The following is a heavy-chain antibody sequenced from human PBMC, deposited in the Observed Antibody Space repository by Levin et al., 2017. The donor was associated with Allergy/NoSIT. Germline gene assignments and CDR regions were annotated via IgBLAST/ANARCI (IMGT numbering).Heavy chain of an antibody. J-gene: IGHJ4*02. CDR2: IIPIFGTA. CDR1: GGTFSSYA. V-gene: IGHV1-69*06. CDR3: ASLPRVVATTEYYFDY. D-gene: IGHD5-12*01. Sequence: KISCKASGGTFSSYAISWVRQAPGQGLEWMGGIIPIFGTANYAQKFQGRVTITADKSTSTAYMELSSLRSEDTAVYYCASLPRVVATTEYYFDYWGQGTLVTVSS.